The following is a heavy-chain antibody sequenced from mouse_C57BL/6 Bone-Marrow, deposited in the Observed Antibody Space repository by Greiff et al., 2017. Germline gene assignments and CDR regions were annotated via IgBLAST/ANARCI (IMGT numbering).Heavy chain of an antibody. CDR3: SRSPNYYGSSWFAY. CDR1: GYTFTSYW. CDR2: IHPNSGST. V-gene: IGHV1-64*01. J-gene: IGHJ3*01. Sequence: VQLQQPGAELVKPGASVKLSCKASGYTFTSYWMHWVKQRPGQGLEWIGMIHPNSGSTNYNEKFKSKAPLTVDKSSSTAYMQLSSLTSEDSAVYYCSRSPNYYGSSWFAYWGQGTLVTVSA. D-gene: IGHD1-1*01.